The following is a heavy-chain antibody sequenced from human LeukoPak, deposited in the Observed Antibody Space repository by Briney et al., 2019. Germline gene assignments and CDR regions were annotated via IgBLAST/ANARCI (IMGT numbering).Heavy chain of an antibody. V-gene: IGHV3-48*01. CDR3: AKGSSNWLDHYYFDF. D-gene: IGHD6-13*01. J-gene: IGHJ4*02. CDR2: ISGSSSPI. CDR1: GFSFSVYS. Sequence: GGSLRLSCAASGFSFSVYSMTWVRQAPGKGLEWLSYISGSSSPIYYADSVKGRFTISRDNAKNSLYLQMNSLRVEDTAVYYCAKGSSNWLDHYYFDFWGQGTLVTVSS.